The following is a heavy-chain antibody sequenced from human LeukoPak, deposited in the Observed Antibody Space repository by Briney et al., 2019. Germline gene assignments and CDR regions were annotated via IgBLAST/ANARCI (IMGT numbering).Heavy chain of an antibody. D-gene: IGHD3-10*01. J-gene: IGHJ4*02. V-gene: IGHV3-23*01. Sequence: GGSLRLSCAVSGITLSNYDMSWVRQAPGKGLEWVAGLSGSGCGTNYADSVQGRSTISRDNPKNTLYLQMNSLRAEDTAVYFCAKRGVVIRVFLVGFHKEAYYFDSWGQGALVTVSS. CDR3: AKRGVVIRVFLVGFHKEAYYFDS. CDR2: LSGSGCGT. CDR1: GITLSNYD.